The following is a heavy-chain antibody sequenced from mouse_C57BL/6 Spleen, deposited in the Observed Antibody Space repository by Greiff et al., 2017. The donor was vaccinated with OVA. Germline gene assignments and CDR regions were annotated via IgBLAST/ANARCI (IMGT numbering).Heavy chain of an antibody. J-gene: IGHJ4*01. Sequence: VQLQQSGPELVKPGASVKISCKASCYSFTDYNMNWVKQSNGKSLEWIGVINPNYGTTSYNQKFKGKATLTVDQSSSTAYMQLNSLTSEDSAVYYCARVDITTVVAGAMDYWGQGTSVTVSS. V-gene: IGHV1-39*01. CDR1: CYSFTDYN. CDR3: ARVDITTVVAGAMDY. D-gene: IGHD1-1*01. CDR2: INPNYGTT.